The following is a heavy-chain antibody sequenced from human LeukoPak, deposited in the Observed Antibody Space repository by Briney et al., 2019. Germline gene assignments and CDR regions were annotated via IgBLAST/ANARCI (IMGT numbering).Heavy chain of an antibody. D-gene: IGHD5-12*01. CDR2: INHSGST. CDR1: GGSFSGYY. V-gene: IGHV4-34*01. J-gene: IGHJ6*03. CDR3: ARGLGYSGYDQHYYYYMDV. Sequence: SETLSLTCAVYGGSFSGYYWSWIRQPPGKGLEWIGEINHSGSTNYNPSLKSRVTISVDTSKNQFSLKLSSVTAADTAVYYCARGLGYSGYDQHYYYYMDVWGKGTTVTVSS.